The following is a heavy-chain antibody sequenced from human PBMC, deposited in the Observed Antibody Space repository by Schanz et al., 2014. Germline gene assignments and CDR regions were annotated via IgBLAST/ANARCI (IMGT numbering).Heavy chain of an antibody. J-gene: IGHJ4*02. D-gene: IGHD5-12*01. Sequence: EVQLVESGGGLVQPGGSLRLSCAASGFTSSSYWMSWVRQAPGKGLEWVANIKHDGGEKYYVDSLKGRFTISRDNAKNSLYLQMSSLRAEDTAVYYCVRIYSGYSGGYLDYWGQGTLVTVSS. CDR3: VRIYSGYSGGYLDY. CDR1: GFTSSSYW. V-gene: IGHV3-7*01. CDR2: IKHDGGEK.